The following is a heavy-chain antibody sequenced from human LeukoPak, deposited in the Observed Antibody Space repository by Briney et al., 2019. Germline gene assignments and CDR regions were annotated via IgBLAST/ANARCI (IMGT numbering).Heavy chain of an antibody. CDR1: GYSISSSSYY. CDR2: IYYSGST. D-gene: IGHD3-10*01. V-gene: IGHV4-39*07. J-gene: IGHJ3*02. Sequence: PSETLTLTCTVSGYSISSSSYYWGWIRQPPGKGLEWIGSIYYSGSTYYNPSLKSRVTISIDTSKNQFSLKLSSVTAADTAVYYCARVPAITDAFDIWGQGTMVTVSS. CDR3: ARVPAITDAFDI.